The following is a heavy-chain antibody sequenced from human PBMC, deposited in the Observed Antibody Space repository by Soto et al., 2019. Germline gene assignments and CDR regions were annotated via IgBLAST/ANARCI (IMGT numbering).Heavy chain of an antibody. D-gene: IGHD2-15*01. CDR1: GYTFTNYG. J-gene: IGHJ5*02. V-gene: IGHV1-18*01. Sequence: QVQLVQSGGEVQKLWASVKVSCKASGYTFTNYGLTWVRQSPGQGLAWLGWISTYNGNTNYAPKLQGRVTLTTDTSTSTAYMERRSLRSDDTAVYYCARQPGPYCSGGSGYAYNWFYPWGQGSLVTVS. CDR2: ISTYNGNT. CDR3: ARQPGPYCSGGSGYAYNWFYP.